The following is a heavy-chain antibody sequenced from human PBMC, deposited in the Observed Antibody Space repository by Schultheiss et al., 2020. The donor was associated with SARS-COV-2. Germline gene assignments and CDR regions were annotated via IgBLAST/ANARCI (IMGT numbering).Heavy chain of an antibody. D-gene: IGHD6-6*01. CDR2: IYTSGST. V-gene: IGHV4-59*10. Sequence: SQTLSLTCAVYGGSFSGYYWSWIRQPAGKGLEWIGRIYTSGSTNYNPSLKSRVTISVDTSKNQFSLQLNSVTPEDTAVYYCARVWDSSSSLHYFDYWGQGTLVTVSS. J-gene: IGHJ4*02. CDR1: GGSFSGYY. CDR3: ARVWDSSSSLHYFDY.